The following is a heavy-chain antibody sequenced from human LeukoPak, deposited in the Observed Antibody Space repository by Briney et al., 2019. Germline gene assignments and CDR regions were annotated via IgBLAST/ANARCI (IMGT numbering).Heavy chain of an antibody. J-gene: IGHJ4*02. D-gene: IGHD6-19*01. CDR2: THHSGTT. Sequence: SETLSLTCTVSGYSISSGSYWGWIRQPPGKGLEWIGSTHHSGTTYYNPSLKSRVTISIDTSKNQFSLMLSSVTAADTAVYYCASRSGWYFYYFDYWGQGTLVTVSS. CDR3: ASRSGWYFYYFDY. V-gene: IGHV4-38-2*02. CDR1: GYSISSGSY.